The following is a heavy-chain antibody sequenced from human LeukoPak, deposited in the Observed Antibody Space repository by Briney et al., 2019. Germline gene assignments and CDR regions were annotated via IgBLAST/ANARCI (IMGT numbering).Heavy chain of an antibody. Sequence: ASVKVSCKASGYTFTSYGISWVRQAPGQGLEWMGWISAYNGNTNYAQKLQGRVTMTTDTSTSTAYMELRSLRSDDTAVYYCERDLEEMATMSQENYWGQGTLVTVSS. CDR1: GYTFTSYG. CDR3: ERDLEEMATMSQENY. CDR2: ISAYNGNT. V-gene: IGHV1-18*01. J-gene: IGHJ4*02. D-gene: IGHD5-24*01.